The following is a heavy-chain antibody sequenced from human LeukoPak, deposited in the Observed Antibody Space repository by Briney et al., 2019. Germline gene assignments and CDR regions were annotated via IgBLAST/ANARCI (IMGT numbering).Heavy chain of an antibody. CDR1: GGSFSGYY. D-gene: IGHD2-2*01. J-gene: IGHJ6*03. V-gene: IGHV4-34*01. Sequence: SETLSLTCAVYGGSFSGYYWSWIRQPPGKGLEWIGEINHSGSTNYNPSLKSRVTISVDTSKNQFSLKLSSVTAADTAVYYCARLRLGYCSSTSCYGRVGYYYMDVWGKGTTVTVSS. CDR3: ARLRLGYCSSTSCYGRVGYYYMDV. CDR2: INHSGST.